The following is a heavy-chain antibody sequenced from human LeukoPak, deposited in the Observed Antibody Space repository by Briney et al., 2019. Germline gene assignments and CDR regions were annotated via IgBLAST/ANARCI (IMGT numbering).Heavy chain of an antibody. CDR2: ISSSSSYI. CDR1: GFTFSSYS. J-gene: IGHJ4*02. CDR3: ARDRVTGPPFDY. Sequence: GGSLRLSCAASGFTFSSYSMNWVRQAPGKGLEWVSSISSSSSYIYYADSVKGRFTISRDNAKNSLYLQMNSLRAEDTAVYYCARDRVTGPPFDYWGQGTLVTVSS. D-gene: IGHD2-21*02. V-gene: IGHV3-21*01.